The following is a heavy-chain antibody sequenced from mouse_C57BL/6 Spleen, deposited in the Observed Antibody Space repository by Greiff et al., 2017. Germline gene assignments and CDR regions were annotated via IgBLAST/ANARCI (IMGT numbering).Heavy chain of an antibody. CDR1: GYSFTGYY. CDR3: ARELTYDY. D-gene: IGHD4-1*01. V-gene: IGHV1-42*01. Sequence: EVKLQEPGPELVKPGASVKISCKASGYSFTGYYMNWVKQSPEKSLEWIGEINPSTGGTTYNQKFKAKATLTVDKSSSTAYMQLKSLTSEDSAVYYCARELTYDYWGQGTTLTVSS. J-gene: IGHJ2*01. CDR2: INPSTGGT.